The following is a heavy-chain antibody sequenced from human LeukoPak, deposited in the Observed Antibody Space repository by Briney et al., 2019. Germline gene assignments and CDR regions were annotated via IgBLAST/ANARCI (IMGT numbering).Heavy chain of an antibody. CDR2: INAGNGNT. D-gene: IGHD3-22*01. J-gene: IGHJ4*02. CDR3: ARDFTQYYYDSSGSTRRDY. CDR1: GYTFTSYA. V-gene: IGHV1-3*01. Sequence: GASVKVSCKASGYTFTSYAMHWVRQAPGQRLEWMGWINAGNGNTKYSQKFQGRVTITKDTSASTAYMELSRLRSDDTAVYYCARDFTQYYYDSSGSTRRDYWGQGTLVTVSS.